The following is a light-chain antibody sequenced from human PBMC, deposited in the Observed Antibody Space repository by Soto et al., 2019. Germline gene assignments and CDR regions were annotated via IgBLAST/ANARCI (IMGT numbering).Light chain of an antibody. CDR2: GGN. J-gene: IGLJ2*01. V-gene: IGLV1-40*01. CDR3: QSYDTRLSAVV. CDR1: SSNIGAGYT. Sequence: QSVLTQPPSVSGAPGQRVTISCTGSSSNIGAGYTIHWHQHLPGRAPKLLVYGGNNRTSGVPDRFSGSESGTSASLTITGLQAEDEAHYYCQSYDTRLSAVVFGGGTKLTVL.